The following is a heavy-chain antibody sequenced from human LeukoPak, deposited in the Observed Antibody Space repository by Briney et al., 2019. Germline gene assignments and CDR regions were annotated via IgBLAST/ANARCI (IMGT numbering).Heavy chain of an antibody. D-gene: IGHD2-15*01. V-gene: IGHV1-2*04. CDR1: GYTSTGYY. J-gene: IGHJ4*02. Sequence: ASVKVSCKASGYTSTGYYMHWVRQAPGQGLEWMGWINPNSGGTNYAQKFQGWVTMTRDTSISTAYMELSRLRSDDTAVYYCARGGDIVVVVAASPPDYWGQGTLVTVSS. CDR3: ARGGDIVVVVAASPPDY. CDR2: INPNSGGT.